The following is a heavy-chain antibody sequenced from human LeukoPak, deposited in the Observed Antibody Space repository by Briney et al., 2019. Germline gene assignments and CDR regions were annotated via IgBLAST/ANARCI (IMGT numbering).Heavy chain of an antibody. CDR2: ISAYNGNT. Sequence: KPGESLKISCKGSGYSFASYWIGWVRQAPGQGLEWMGWISAYNGNTNYAQKLQGRVTMTTDTSTSTAYMELRSLRSDDTAVYYCARDWGPGVPMAPTRVDTAMVSRGRLDPWGQGTLVTVSS. CDR3: ARDWGPGVPMAPTRVDTAMVSRGRLDP. J-gene: IGHJ5*02. D-gene: IGHD5-18*01. CDR1: GYSFASYW. V-gene: IGHV1-18*04.